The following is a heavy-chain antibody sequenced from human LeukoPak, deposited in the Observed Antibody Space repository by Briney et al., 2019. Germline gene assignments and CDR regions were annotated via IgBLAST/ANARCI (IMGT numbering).Heavy chain of an antibody. CDR3: ARDPHGSGSHDRPHDAPHDAFDI. CDR2: IKSDGSST. D-gene: IGHD3-10*01. Sequence: GGSLRLSCAASGFTFSSYWIHWVRQAPGKGLVWVSRIKSDGSSTSYADSVKGRFTISRDNAKNTLYLQMNSLRAEDTAVYYCARDPHGSGSHDRPHDAPHDAFDIWGQGTRVSVSS. J-gene: IGHJ3*02. V-gene: IGHV3-74*01. CDR1: GFTFSSYW.